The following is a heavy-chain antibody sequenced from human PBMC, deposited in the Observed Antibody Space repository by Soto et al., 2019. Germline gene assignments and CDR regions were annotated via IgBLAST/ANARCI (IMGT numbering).Heavy chain of an antibody. V-gene: IGHV1-18*01. D-gene: IGHD3-22*01. CDR1: GYTFTSYG. CDR3: ARDERTYYYDSSARMDV. CDR2: ISAYNGNT. Sequence: ASVKVSCKASGYTFTSYGISWVRQAPGQGLEWMGWISAYNGNTNYAQKLQGRVTMTTDTSTSTAYMELRSLRSDDTAVYYCARDERTYYYDSSARMDVWGQGTTVTVSS. J-gene: IGHJ6*02.